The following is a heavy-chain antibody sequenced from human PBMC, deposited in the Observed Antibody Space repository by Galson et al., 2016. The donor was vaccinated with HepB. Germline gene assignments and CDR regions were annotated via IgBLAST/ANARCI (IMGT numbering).Heavy chain of an antibody. D-gene: IGHD2-8*02. CDR2: IRNKAKSYTT. J-gene: IGHJ6*04. CDR3: ARDCNGGACPGDYDYYAMDV. Sequence: SLRLSCAASGFTFSDHYMDWVRQAPGKGLEWVGRIRNKAKSYTTEYAASVKVRFTISRDNAKNSLYLQMSSLRAEDTALYYCARDCNGGACPGDYDYYAMDVWGKGTTVTVSS. V-gene: IGHV3-72*01. CDR1: GFTFSDHY.